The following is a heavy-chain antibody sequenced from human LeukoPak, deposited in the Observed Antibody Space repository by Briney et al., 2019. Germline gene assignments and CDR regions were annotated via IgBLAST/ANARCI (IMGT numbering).Heavy chain of an antibody. CDR3: ARSPYGSGSYHWFDP. Sequence: GASVKVSCKASGYTFTSYAMHWVRQAPGQRLEWMGWINAGNGNTKSSQKFQGRVTITRDTSASTAYMELSSLRSEDTAVYYCARSPYGSGSYHWFDPWGQGTLVTVSS. CDR2: INAGNGNT. CDR1: GYTFTSYA. D-gene: IGHD3-10*01. V-gene: IGHV1-3*01. J-gene: IGHJ5*02.